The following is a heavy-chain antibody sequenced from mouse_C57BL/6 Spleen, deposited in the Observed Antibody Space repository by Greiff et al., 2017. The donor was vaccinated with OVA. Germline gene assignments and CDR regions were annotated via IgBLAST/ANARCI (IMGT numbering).Heavy chain of an antibody. Sequence: EVKLMESGGGLVKPGGSLKLSCAASGFTFSSYAMSWVRQTPEKRLEWVATISDGGSYTYYPDNVKGRFTISRDNAKNNLYLQMSHLKSEDTAMYYCARDWFAYWGQGTPVTVSA. CDR3: ARDWFAY. J-gene: IGHJ3*01. V-gene: IGHV5-4*01. CDR1: GFTFSSYA. CDR2: ISDGGSYT.